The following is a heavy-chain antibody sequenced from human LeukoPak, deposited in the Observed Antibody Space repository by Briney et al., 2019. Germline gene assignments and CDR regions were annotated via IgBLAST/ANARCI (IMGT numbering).Heavy chain of an antibody. CDR2: IYQGGSGT. D-gene: IGHD3-3*01. CDR3: AREGTFGYHYFDY. Sequence: PGGSLRLSCTVSGFAFSAHRMSWVRQAPGKGLEWVANIYQGGSGTHYVDSVKGRFTISRDNAKNSLYLHLSSLRAEDTAVYYCAREGTFGYHYFDYWGQGALVTVSS. CDR1: GFAFSAHR. V-gene: IGHV3-7*01. J-gene: IGHJ4*02.